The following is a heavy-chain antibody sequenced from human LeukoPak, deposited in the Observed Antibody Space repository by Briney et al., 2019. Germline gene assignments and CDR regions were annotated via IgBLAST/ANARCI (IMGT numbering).Heavy chain of an antibody. J-gene: IGHJ5*02. Sequence: GGSLRLSCAASGFTFSSYSMNWVRQAPGKGLEWVSKISSSSSTIYYADSVKGRFTISRDNAKKSLFLQMNSLRAEDTAVYYCARITMSRFDPWGQGTLVTVS. CDR1: GFTFSSYS. V-gene: IGHV3-48*01. CDR2: ISSSSSTI. D-gene: IGHD3-10*02. CDR3: ARITMSRFDP.